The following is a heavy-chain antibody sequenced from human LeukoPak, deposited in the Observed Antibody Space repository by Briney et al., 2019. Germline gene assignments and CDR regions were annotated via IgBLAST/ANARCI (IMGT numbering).Heavy chain of an antibody. CDR3: ARHSSFFSPLYP. CDR1: GGSISSGGYY. Sequence: PSQTLSLTCTVSGGSISSGGYYWGWIRQPPGKGLEWIGSIYYSGSTYYNPSLKSRLTISVDTSKNQFSLKLSSVTAADAAVYYCARHSSFFSPLYPWGQGTLVTVSS. V-gene: IGHV4-39*01. J-gene: IGHJ5*02. CDR2: IYYSGST. D-gene: IGHD1-26*01.